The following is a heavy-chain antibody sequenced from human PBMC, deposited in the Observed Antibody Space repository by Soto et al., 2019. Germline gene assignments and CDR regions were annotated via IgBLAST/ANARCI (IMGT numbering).Heavy chain of an antibody. CDR1: GGTFSSYA. J-gene: IGHJ6*02. D-gene: IGHD1-1*01. CDR2: IIPIFGTA. V-gene: IGHV1-69*13. Sequence: SVKVSCKASGGTFSSYAISWVRQAPGQGLEWMGGIIPIFGTANYAQKFQGRVTITADESTSTTYMELSSLRSEDTAVYYCARKGTYYYYGMDVWGQGTTVTVSS. CDR3: ARKGTYYYYGMDV.